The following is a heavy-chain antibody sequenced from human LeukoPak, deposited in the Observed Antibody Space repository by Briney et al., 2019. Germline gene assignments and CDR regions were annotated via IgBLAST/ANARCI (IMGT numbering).Heavy chain of an antibody. D-gene: IGHD3-22*01. CDR3: AKGYYYDSSGYPIDY. Sequence: PGGSLRLSCAASGFTFSSYAMHWVRQAPGKGLEWVAVISYDGSNKYYADSVKGRFTISRDNSKNTLYLQMNSLRAEDTALYYCAKGYYYDSSGYPIDYWGQGTLVTVSS. J-gene: IGHJ4*02. V-gene: IGHV3-30*01. CDR1: GFTFSSYA. CDR2: ISYDGSNK.